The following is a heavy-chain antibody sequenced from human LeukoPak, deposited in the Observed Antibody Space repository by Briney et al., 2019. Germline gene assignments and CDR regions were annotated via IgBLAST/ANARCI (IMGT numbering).Heavy chain of an antibody. Sequence: GGSLRLSCAASGFTFSSYGMHWVRQAPGKGLEWVAVISYDGSNKYYADSVKGRFTISRDNSKNTLYLQMNSLRAEDTAVYYCAKDGRIAAAGSSWFDPWGQGTLVTVSS. D-gene: IGHD6-13*01. CDR3: AKDGRIAAAGSSWFDP. J-gene: IGHJ5*02. CDR2: ISYDGSNK. V-gene: IGHV3-30*18. CDR1: GFTFSSYG.